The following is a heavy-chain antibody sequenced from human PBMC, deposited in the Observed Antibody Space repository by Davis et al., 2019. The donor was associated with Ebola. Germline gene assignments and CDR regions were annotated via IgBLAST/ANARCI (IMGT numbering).Heavy chain of an antibody. V-gene: IGHV1-69*13. CDR2: IIPIFGTA. J-gene: IGHJ4*02. Sequence: AASVKVSCKASGYTFTSYYMHWVRQAPGQRLEWMGGIIPIFGTANYAQKFQGRVTITADESTSTAYMELSSLRSEDTAVYYCARAQFPTTSDHWGQGTLVTVSS. D-gene: IGHD1-1*01. CDR1: GYTFTSYY. CDR3: ARAQFPTTSDH.